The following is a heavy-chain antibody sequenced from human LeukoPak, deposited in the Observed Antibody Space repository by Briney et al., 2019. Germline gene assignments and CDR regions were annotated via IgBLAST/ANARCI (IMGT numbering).Heavy chain of an antibody. CDR2: MNPNSGNT. J-gene: IGHJ5*02. V-gene: IGHV1-8*01. CDR3: ARGTRAVAGKGHWFDP. Sequence: ASVKVSCKASGYTFTSYDINWVRQATGQGLEWMGWMNPNSGNTGYAQKFQGRVTMTRNTSISTAYMELSSLRSEDTAVYYCARGTRAVAGKGHWFDPWGQGTLVTVSS. D-gene: IGHD6-19*01. CDR1: GYTFTSYD.